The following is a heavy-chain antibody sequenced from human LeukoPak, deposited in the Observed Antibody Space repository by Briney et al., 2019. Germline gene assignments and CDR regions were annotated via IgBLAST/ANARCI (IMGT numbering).Heavy chain of an antibody. CDR3: AKDSRRTSGWYYFDY. Sequence: PVGSLRLSCAASGFTFSSYDMGWVRQAPGKGLEWVSAISDSGTRTYYADSVKGRFTISRDNFKNTLYLQMNSLRAGDTAVYYCAKDSRRTSGWYYFDYWGQGPLVTVSS. CDR1: GFTFSSYD. CDR2: ISDSGTRT. J-gene: IGHJ4*02. V-gene: IGHV3-23*01. D-gene: IGHD6-19*01.